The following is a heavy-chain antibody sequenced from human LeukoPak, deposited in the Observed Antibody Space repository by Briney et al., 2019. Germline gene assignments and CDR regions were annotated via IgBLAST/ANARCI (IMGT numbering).Heavy chain of an antibody. J-gene: IGHJ4*02. Sequence: ASVKVSCRASGYTFTSYYMHWVRQAPGQGLEWMGIINPSGGSTSYAQKFQGRATMTRDTSTSTVYMELSSLRSEDTAVYYCARAEQLAEFDYWGQGTLVTVSS. CDR3: ARAEQLAEFDY. D-gene: IGHD6-6*01. CDR2: INPSGGST. V-gene: IGHV1-46*01. CDR1: GYTFTSYY.